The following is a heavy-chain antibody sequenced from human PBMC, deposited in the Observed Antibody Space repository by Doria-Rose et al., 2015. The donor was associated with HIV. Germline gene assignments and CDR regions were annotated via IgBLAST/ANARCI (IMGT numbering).Heavy chain of an antibody. J-gene: IGHJ5*02. CDR1: Y. Sequence: YRTGIRQPPGKGLDWIFEINHRGSTNYNPSLKSRVTISVDTSKNQFSLKLSSVTAADMAVYYCARSFTMVQGVTNWFDPWGQGTLVTVSS. CDR3: ARSFTMVQGVTNWFDP. D-gene: IGHD3-10*01. CDR2: INHRGST. V-gene: IGHV4-34*01.